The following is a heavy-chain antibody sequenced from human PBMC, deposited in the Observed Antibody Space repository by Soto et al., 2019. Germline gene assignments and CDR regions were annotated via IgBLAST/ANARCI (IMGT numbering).Heavy chain of an antibody. J-gene: IGHJ4*02. D-gene: IGHD2-21*01. CDR1: GGSISSGGYY. CDR2: IYYSGST. CDR3: ARGGPTAYYFDF. V-gene: IGHV4-31*03. Sequence: SETLSLTCSVSGGSISSGGYYWTWIRQHPEKGLEWIGYIYYSGSTYYKPSLKSRVTISVDTSRNQFSLMLGSVTVADTAVYYCARGGPTAYYFDFWGLGTLVTSPQ.